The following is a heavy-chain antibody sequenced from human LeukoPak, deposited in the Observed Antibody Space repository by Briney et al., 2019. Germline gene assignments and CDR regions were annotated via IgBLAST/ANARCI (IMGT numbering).Heavy chain of an antibody. D-gene: IGHD3-9*01. CDR2: INQDGGEI. V-gene: IGHV3-7*03. CDR1: GFTFSSSW. CDR3: AKFGDILTGYPYYFDY. Sequence: GGSLRLSCAASGFTFSSSWMTWVRQAPGKGLEWVASINQDGGEIHYVDSVKGRFTISRDNAKNSLYLQMNSLRAEDTAVYYCAKFGDILTGYPYYFDYWGQGTLVTVSS. J-gene: IGHJ4*02.